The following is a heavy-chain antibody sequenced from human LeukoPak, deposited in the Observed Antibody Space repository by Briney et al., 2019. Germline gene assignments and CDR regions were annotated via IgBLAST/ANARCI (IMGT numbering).Heavy chain of an antibody. CDR1: GYTFSGYY. J-gene: IGHJ3*02. D-gene: IGHD3-22*01. V-gene: IGHV1-2*06. Sequence: GAPVKVSCKASGYTFSGYYIHWVRQAPGQGLEWMGRINPNNGGTNYAQKFQGRVTMTRDMSMSTAYMELSRLRSDDTAVYYCAGENNSSGYRLFGIGGKGTMVTVLS. CDR3: AGENNSSGYRLFGI. CDR2: INPNNGGT.